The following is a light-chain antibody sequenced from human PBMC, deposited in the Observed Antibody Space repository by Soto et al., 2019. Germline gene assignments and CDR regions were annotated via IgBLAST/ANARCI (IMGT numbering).Light chain of an antibody. Sequence: EIVLKKSPGTLSLSPGERATLSCRASQSVSGHLAWYQQKPGQAPRLLIYSVSSRATGIPDRFSGSGSGTDFTLTITRLEPEDFAVYYCQHYGTSRWTFGQGTKVDIK. CDR3: QHYGTSRWT. J-gene: IGKJ1*01. CDR2: SVS. V-gene: IGKV3-20*01. CDR1: QSVSGH.